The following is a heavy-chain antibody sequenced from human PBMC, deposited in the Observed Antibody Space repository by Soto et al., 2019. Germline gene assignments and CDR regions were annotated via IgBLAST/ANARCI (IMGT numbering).Heavy chain of an antibody. V-gene: IGHV1-69*13. Sequence: GASVKVSCKASGGTFSSYAISLVRQAPGQGLEWMGGIIPIFGTANYAQKFQGRVTITADESTSTAYMELSSLRSEDTAVYYCARGSGSYYKYFDYWGQGTLVTVSS. CDR2: IIPIFGTA. J-gene: IGHJ4*02. D-gene: IGHD3-10*01. CDR1: GGTFSSYA. CDR3: ARGSGSYYKYFDY.